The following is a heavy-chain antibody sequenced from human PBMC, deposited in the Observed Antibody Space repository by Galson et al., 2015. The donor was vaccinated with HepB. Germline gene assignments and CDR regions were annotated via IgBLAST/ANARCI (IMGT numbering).Heavy chain of an antibody. Sequence: SLRLSCAGSGFTFSSYAMSWVRQAPGKGLEWVSAISGSGGSTYYADSVKGRFTISRDNSKNTLYLQMNSLRAEDTAVYYCAKDREWGGAFDIWGQGTMVTVSS. D-gene: IGHD1-26*01. CDR3: AKDREWGGAFDI. CDR1: GFTFSSYA. CDR2: ISGSGGST. V-gene: IGHV3-23*01. J-gene: IGHJ3*02.